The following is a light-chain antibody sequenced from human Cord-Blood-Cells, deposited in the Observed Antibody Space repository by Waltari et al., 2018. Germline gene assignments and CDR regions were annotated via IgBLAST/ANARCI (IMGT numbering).Light chain of an antibody. CDR3: SSAADNNRV. Sequence: SYELTQPSSVSVSPGQTARITCSGDVLAKKYARWFQQKPGQAPVLVIYKDRERPSGIPERFSGSSSGTTVTLTISGAQVEDEADYYCSSAADNNRVFGGGTKLTVL. CDR2: KDR. V-gene: IGLV3-27*01. J-gene: IGLJ3*02. CDR1: VLAKKY.